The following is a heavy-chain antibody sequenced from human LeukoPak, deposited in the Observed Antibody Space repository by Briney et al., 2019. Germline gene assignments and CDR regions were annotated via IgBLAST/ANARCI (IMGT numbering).Heavy chain of an antibody. D-gene: IGHD2-2*01. J-gene: IGHJ4*02. CDR3: AREDQWCSSSSCYYDY. CDR1: GFTFSSYA. Sequence: HPGGSLRLSCAASGFTFSSYAMHWVRQAPGKGLKWVAVISYGGSNKYYADSVKGRFTISRDNSKNTLYLQMNSLRAEDTAVYYCAREDQWCSSSSCYYDYWGQGTLVTVSS. CDR2: ISYGGSNK. V-gene: IGHV3-30-3*01.